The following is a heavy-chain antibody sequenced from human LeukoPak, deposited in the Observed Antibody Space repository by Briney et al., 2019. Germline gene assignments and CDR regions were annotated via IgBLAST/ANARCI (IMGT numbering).Heavy chain of an antibody. Sequence: PGGSLRLSSAASRFTLSSYAMTWVPQAPRKGPEWVSAISASGGTTYYADSVKSRVTISTDNSKNTLYLQMSSLRADDTGIYYCARLPREYCSGTSCPNWFDSWGQGTLVTVSS. CDR1: RFTLSSYA. D-gene: IGHD2-2*01. J-gene: IGHJ5*01. CDR2: ISASGGTT. V-gene: IGHV3-23*01. CDR3: ARLPREYCSGTSCPNWFDS.